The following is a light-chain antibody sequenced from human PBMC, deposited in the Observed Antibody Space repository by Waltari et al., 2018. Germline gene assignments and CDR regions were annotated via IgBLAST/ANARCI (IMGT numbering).Light chain of an antibody. V-gene: IGLV1-36*01. Sequence: QSVLTQPPSVSEAPRQRVTISCSGSYSNIGTHGVNWYQLVPGKTPRLVIYYDDLGPSGGSERFSGSRSGTSASLAIRGLQPEDEAEYFCEAWDDSLDGWVFGGGTKLTVL. CDR2: YDD. CDR1: YSNIGTHG. J-gene: IGLJ3*02. CDR3: EAWDDSLDGWV.